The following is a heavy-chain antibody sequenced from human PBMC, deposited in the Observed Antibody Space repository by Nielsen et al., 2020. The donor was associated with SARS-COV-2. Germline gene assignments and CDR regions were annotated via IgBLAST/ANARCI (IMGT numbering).Heavy chain of an antibody. CDR1: GYTFTSYY. Sequence: ASVKVSCKASGYTFTSYYMHWVRQAPGQGLEWMGIINPSGGSTSYAQKFQGRVTMTRDTSTSTVYMELSSLRSEDTAVYYCAREPDPDIVVVPAAIDGMDVWGQGTTVTVSS. CDR3: AREPDPDIVVVPAAIDGMDV. CDR2: INPSGGST. V-gene: IGHV1-46*01. J-gene: IGHJ6*02. D-gene: IGHD2-2*01.